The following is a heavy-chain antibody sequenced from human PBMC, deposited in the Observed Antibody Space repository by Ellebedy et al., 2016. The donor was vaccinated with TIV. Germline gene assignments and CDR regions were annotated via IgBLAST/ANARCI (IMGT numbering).Heavy chain of an antibody. CDR1: GFIFKNHA. Sequence: PGGSLRLSCAASGFIFKNHAMSWIRQAPGKGLEWVSTISGSSISTYCTDSVKGRFTISRDESTSTVLLQMNSLRAEDTAIYYCAKDIGGFLGFDSWGQGTVVTVSS. CDR2: ISGSSIST. V-gene: IGHV3-23*01. J-gene: IGHJ4*02. D-gene: IGHD1-26*01. CDR3: AKDIGGFLGFDS.